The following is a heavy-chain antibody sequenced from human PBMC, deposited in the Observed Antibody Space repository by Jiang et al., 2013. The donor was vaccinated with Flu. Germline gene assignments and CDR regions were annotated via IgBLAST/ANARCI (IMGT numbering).Heavy chain of an antibody. D-gene: IGHD2-15*01. V-gene: IGHV5-10-1*01. CDR2: SDSYI. CDR3: ARHVFTATNWFDP. J-gene: IGHJ5*02. Sequence: SDSYINYSPSFQGHVTISADKSISTAYLEWGSLKASDSAIYYCARHVFTATNWFDPWGQGTQVTVSS.